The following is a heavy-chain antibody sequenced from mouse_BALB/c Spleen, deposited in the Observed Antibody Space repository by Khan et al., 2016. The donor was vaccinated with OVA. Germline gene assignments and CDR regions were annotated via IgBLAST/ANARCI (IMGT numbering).Heavy chain of an antibody. J-gene: IGHJ3*01. CDR1: GYTFSSYW. CDR2: MNPSTGYT. V-gene: IGHV1-7*01. D-gene: IGHD1-2*01. Sequence: VQLVESGAELAKPGASVKMSCKASGYTFSSYWMHWVKQRPGQGLEWIGYMNPSTGYTKYNQKFKDKATLTADKSSSTAYMQLSSLTSEDSAVYYCARSPLLGYSAFAYGGLGTLVTISA. CDR3: ARSPLLGYSAFAY.